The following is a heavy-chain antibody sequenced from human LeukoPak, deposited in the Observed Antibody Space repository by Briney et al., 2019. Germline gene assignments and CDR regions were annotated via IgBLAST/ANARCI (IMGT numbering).Heavy chain of an antibody. J-gene: IGHJ4*02. CDR2: INSSTSYI. CDR3: ARESGYDVDFDY. Sequence: GGSLRLSCAGSGFTFSTYIMNWVRQAPGKGLEWVSTINSSTSYIYYADSVKGRFTISRDNAKNSLYLQMNSLRAEDTAVYYCARESGYDVDFDYWGQGTLVTVSS. V-gene: IGHV3-21*01. CDR1: GFTFSTYI. D-gene: IGHD5-12*01.